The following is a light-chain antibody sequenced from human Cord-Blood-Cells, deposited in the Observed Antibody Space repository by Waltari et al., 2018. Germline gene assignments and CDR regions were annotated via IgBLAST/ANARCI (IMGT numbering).Light chain of an antibody. CDR3: PQYNSYPLT. J-gene: IGKJ4*01. CDR1: QGISSW. V-gene: IGKV1D-16*01. Sequence: DIQMTKSPSALSASVGDRVTITCRASQGISSWLAWYQQKPEKAPKSLIDAASSLQSGVPSRFSVSGSGTDFTLTISSLQPEDFATYYCPQYNSYPLTFGGGTKVEIK. CDR2: AAS.